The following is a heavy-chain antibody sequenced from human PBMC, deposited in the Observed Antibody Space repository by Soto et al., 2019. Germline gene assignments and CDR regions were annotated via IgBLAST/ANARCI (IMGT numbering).Heavy chain of an antibody. Sequence: SETLSLTCTVSGGSISSSSYYWGWIRQPPGKGLEWIGSIYYSGSTYYNPSLKSRVTISVDTSKNQFSLKLSSVTAADTAVYYCARRGYSYGYSVYYYGMDVWGQGTTVTVSS. CDR3: ARRGYSYGYSVYYYGMDV. D-gene: IGHD5-18*01. J-gene: IGHJ6*02. CDR1: GGSISSSSYY. CDR2: IYYSGST. V-gene: IGHV4-39*01.